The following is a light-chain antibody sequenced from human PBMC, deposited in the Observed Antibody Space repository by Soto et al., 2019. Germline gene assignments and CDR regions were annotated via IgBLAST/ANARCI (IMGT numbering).Light chain of an antibody. V-gene: IGLV3-21*01. CDR2: YDS. Sequence: SYELTQPPSVSVAPGKTARITCGGDNIGGKGVNWYRQKPGQATVLVIYYDSDRPSGIPERFSGSNSGNTAALTISRVEAGDEADYYCQVWESSSDHVVFGGGTKVTVL. CDR3: QVWESSSDHVV. J-gene: IGLJ2*01. CDR1: NIGGKG.